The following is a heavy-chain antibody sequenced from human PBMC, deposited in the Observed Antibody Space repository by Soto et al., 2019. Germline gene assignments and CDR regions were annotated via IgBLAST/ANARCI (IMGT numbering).Heavy chain of an antibody. D-gene: IGHD3-22*01. CDR1: GYTFTSYG. J-gene: IGHJ3*02. Sequence: QVQLVQSGAEVKKPGASVKVSCKASGYTFTSYGISWVRQAPGQGLDWMGWISAYNGDTNYPEKFQGRVTMNTDTSTSTAYMALRSLRSDDTAVYYCARDRRYYASSLYLGRGLDIWGQGTMVTVSS. CDR3: ARDRRYYASSLYLGRGLDI. CDR2: ISAYNGDT. V-gene: IGHV1-18*01.